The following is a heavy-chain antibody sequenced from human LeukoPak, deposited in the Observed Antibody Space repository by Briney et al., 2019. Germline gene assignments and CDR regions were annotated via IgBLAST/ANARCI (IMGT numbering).Heavy chain of an antibody. J-gene: IGHJ4*02. CDR2: ISGSGGST. D-gene: IGHD4-17*01. CDR1: GFTFSSYA. CDR3: AKAQLRVTTGIDN. V-gene: IGHV3-23*01. Sequence: HPGGSLRLSCAASGFTFSSYAMSWVRQAPGKGLEWVSTISGSGGSTNYADSVKGRFTISRDNSKNTLYLQMNSLRVEDTAVYYCAKAQLRVTTGIDNWGQGTLVTVSS.